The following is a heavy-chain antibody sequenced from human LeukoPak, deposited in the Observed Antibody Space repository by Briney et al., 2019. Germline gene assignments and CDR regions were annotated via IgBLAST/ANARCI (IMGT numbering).Heavy chain of an antibody. D-gene: IGHD2-2*01. CDR1: GYTFTGYY. Sequence: ASVKVSCKASGYTFTGYYMHWVRQAPGQGLEWMGWINPNSGGTNYAQKFQGRVTMTRDTSISTAYMELSRLRSDDTAVYYCALEDIVVVPAALEDYWGQGTLVTVPS. J-gene: IGHJ4*02. CDR3: ALEDIVVVPAALEDY. V-gene: IGHV1-2*02. CDR2: INPNSGGT.